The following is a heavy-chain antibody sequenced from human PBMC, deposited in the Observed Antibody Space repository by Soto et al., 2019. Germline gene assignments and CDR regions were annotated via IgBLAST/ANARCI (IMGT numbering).Heavy chain of an antibody. D-gene: IGHD3-10*01. CDR2: INAGNGNT. CDR1: GYTFTSYA. J-gene: IGHJ6*02. V-gene: IGHV1-3*01. CDR3: ARERVRWFGDQHSPHYGMDV. Sequence: QVQLVQSGAEVKKPGASVKVSCKASGYTFTSYAMHWVRQAPGQRLEWMGWINAGNGNTKYSQKFQGRVTITRDTSASTAYMELSSLRSEDTAVYYCARERVRWFGDQHSPHYGMDVWGQGTTVTVSS.